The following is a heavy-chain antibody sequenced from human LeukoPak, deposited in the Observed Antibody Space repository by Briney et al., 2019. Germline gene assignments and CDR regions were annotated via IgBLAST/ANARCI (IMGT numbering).Heavy chain of an antibody. CDR1: GYSITNYY. CDR3: AKDLGSGTDY. J-gene: IGHJ4*02. V-gene: IGHV4-4*07. D-gene: IGHD3-10*01. Sequence: SETLSLTCTVSGYSITNYYWSWIRQPAGKGLEWIGRIYTSGSTNYNPSLKSRVTISVDKSKKQFSLNLTSVTVADTAVYYCAKDLGSGTDYWGQGTLVTVSS. CDR2: IYTSGST.